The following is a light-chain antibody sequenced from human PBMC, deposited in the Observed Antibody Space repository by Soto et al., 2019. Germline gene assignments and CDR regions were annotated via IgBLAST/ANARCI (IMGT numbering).Light chain of an antibody. CDR3: QTWGNGIRV. Sequence: QLVLTQSPSASASLGASVKLTCTLSSGHSSYAIAWHQQQPEKGPRYLMKLYSDGSHSKGDGIPDRFSGSSSGPERYLTISSLQSEDEADYYCQTWGNGIRVFGGGTKLTVL. CDR2: LYSDGSH. V-gene: IGLV4-69*01. J-gene: IGLJ3*02. CDR1: SGHSSYA.